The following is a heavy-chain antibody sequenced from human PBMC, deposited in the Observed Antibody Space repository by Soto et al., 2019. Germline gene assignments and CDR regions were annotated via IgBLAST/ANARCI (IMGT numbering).Heavy chain of an antibody. CDR3: ARVAVAGLPGYYYYGMDV. CDR1: GFTFSSYW. CDR2: IKQDGSEK. Sequence: GGSLRLSCAASGFTFSSYWMSRVRQAPGKGLEWVANIKQDGSEKYYVDSVKGRFTISRDNAKNSLYLQMNSLRAEDTAVYYCARVAVAGLPGYYYYGMDVWGQGTTVTVSS. J-gene: IGHJ6*02. D-gene: IGHD6-19*01. V-gene: IGHV3-7*05.